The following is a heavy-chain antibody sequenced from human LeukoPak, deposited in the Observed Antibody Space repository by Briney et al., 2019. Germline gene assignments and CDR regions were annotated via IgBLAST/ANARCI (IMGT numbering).Heavy chain of an antibody. CDR1: GFAFSSFG. CDR3: AKPSQGYCSSTSCYLPPDY. D-gene: IGHD2-2*01. Sequence: GGSLRLSCAASGFAFSSFGMCWVRQAPGKGLEWVSAISGSGGSAYYADSVKGRFTISRDNSKNTLYLQMNSLRAGDTAVYYCAKPSQGYCSSTSCYLPPDYWGQGTLVTVSS. CDR2: ISGSGGSA. J-gene: IGHJ4*02. V-gene: IGHV3-23*01.